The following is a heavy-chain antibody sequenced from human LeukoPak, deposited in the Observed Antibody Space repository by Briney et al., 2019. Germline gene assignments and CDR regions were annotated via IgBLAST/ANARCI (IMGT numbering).Heavy chain of an antibody. CDR2: IREDGNEK. CDR1: GFTFTKFW. J-gene: IGHJ4*02. V-gene: IGHV3-7*01. D-gene: IGHD3-16*01. CDR3: ARDYIGGWNDH. Sequence: GGSLRLSCEASGFTFTKFWMSWVRQTTGKGLECVAKIREDGNEKFYVDSVKGRFTISRDNAKNSVYLQMNSLRVEDTAVYFCARDYIGGWNDHWGQGTLVTVSS.